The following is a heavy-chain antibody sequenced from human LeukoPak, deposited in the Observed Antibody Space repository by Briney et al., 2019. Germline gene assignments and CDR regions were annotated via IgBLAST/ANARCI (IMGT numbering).Heavy chain of an antibody. Sequence: ASVKVSCKVSGYTLTELSMHWVRQAPGKGLEWMGGFDPEDGETIYAQKFQGRVTMTEDTSTDTAYMELSSLRSEDTAGYYCATVYGSGTPLGLSMDYWGQGTLVTVSS. J-gene: IGHJ4*02. D-gene: IGHD3-10*01. CDR3: ATVYGSGTPLGLSMDY. CDR1: GYTLTELS. V-gene: IGHV1-24*01. CDR2: FDPEDGET.